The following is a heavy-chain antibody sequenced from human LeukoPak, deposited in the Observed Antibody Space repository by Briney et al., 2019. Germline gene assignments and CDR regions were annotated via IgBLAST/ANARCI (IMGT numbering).Heavy chain of an antibody. CDR2: ISPNSGVT. D-gene: IGHD2-2*01. CDR3: ARVRQLLTTGYNYYYYMDV. CDR1: GYTFTGYN. J-gene: IGHJ6*03. Sequence: ASVKVSCKASGYTFTGYNMDWVRQAPGQGLEWVGRISPNSGVTNFPQKFRGRVTMTRDTSISTVYMELSRLRSDDTAVYYCARVRQLLTTGYNYYYYMDVWGKGTTVTVSS. V-gene: IGHV1-2*02.